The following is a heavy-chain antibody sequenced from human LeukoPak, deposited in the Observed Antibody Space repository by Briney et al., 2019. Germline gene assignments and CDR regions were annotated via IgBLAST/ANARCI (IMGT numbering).Heavy chain of an antibody. D-gene: IGHD3-3*01. J-gene: IGHJ4*02. Sequence: GASVNASFMASVYTFTSHYMHWVRQAPGQGLEWMGIINPSAGSTSYPQKFQGRVTMTRDTSTSTVYMELSSLRSEDTAVYYCAAPGASGFVGNFWSGPLDFWGQGTLVTVSS. CDR2: INPSAGST. CDR3: AAPGASGFVGNFWSGPLDF. V-gene: IGHV1-46*01. CDR1: VYTFTSHY.